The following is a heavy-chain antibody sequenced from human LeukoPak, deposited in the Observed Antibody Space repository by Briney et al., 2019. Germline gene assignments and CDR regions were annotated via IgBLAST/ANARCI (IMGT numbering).Heavy chain of an antibody. D-gene: IGHD1-26*01. V-gene: IGHV3-53*01. CDR2: YSGGST. Sequence: GGSLRLPCAASGFTVSSNYMSWVRQAPGKGLEWVSIYSGGSTFYADSVKGRFTISRDNSKNTLYLQMNSLRAEDTAVYYCARGGSYLSAFDIWGQGTMVTVSS. CDR1: GFTVSSNY. CDR3: ARGGSYLSAFDI. J-gene: IGHJ3*02.